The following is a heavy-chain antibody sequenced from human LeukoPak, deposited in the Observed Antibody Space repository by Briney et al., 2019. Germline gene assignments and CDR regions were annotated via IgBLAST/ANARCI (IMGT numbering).Heavy chain of an antibody. CDR2: ISSSSYI. CDR3: AKGEYYYGSGSYPDPYYFDY. D-gene: IGHD3-10*01. V-gene: IGHV3-21*04. CDR1: GFTFSSYS. J-gene: IGHJ4*02. Sequence: GGSLRLSCAASGFTFSSYSMNWVRQAPGKGLEWVSSISSSSYIYYADSVKGRFTISRDNSKNTLYLQMNSLRAEDTAVYYCAKGEYYYGSGSYPDPYYFDYWGQGTLVTVSS.